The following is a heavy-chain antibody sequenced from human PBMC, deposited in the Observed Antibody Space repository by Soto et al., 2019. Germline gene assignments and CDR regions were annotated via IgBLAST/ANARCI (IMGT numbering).Heavy chain of an antibody. CDR3: ARHAVHSNVFTDY. CDR2: IYYSGST. D-gene: IGHD6-13*01. V-gene: IGHV4-39*01. CDR1: GGSISSSSYY. J-gene: IGHJ4*02. Sequence: SETLSLTCTVSGGSISSSSYYWGWIRQPPGKGLEWIGSIYYSGSTYYNPSLKSRVTISVDTSKNQFSLKLSSVTAADTAVYYCARHAVHSNVFTDYWGQGTLVTVSS.